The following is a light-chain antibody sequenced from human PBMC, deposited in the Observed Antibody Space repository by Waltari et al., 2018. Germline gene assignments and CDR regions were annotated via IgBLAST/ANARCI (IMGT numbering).Light chain of an antibody. CDR2: DTS. V-gene: IGKV3-11*01. CDR3: QQRSSWPLT. Sequence: EIVLIQSPATLALSPGERATLSCRASQSVRNYLAWFQQKPGQVPRLLIYDTSNRGTGVPARFSGSGSGTDFTLTISSIESEDFAVYYCQQRSSWPLTFGGGTKVQIK. CDR1: QSVRNY. J-gene: IGKJ4*01.